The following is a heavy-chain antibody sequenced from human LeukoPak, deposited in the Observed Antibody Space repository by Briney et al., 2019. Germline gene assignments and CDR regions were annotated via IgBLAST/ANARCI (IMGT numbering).Heavy chain of an antibody. CDR3: VRGGFSLDY. Sequence: GGSLRLSCAASGFTFNTYWMSRVRQAPGKGLEWVANINEDGGEKYYVDSVKGRIIISRGNARNSLYLQMNSPRAEDTAVYYCVRGGFSLDYWGQGTLVTVSS. J-gene: IGHJ4*02. D-gene: IGHD3-10*01. V-gene: IGHV3-7*01. CDR1: GFTFNTYW. CDR2: INEDGGEK.